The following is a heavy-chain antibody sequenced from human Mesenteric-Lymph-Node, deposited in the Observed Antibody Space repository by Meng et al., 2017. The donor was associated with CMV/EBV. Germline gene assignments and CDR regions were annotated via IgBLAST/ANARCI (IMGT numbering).Heavy chain of an antibody. CDR1: GYTFTGYY. J-gene: IGHJ6*02. Sequence: ASVKVSCKASGYTFTGYYMHWVRQAPGQGPEWMGWINPKSGDTNYAQKFQGRVTMTRDTSISTAYMELSRLRSDDTAVYYCARARQDFGVVSYYYYGMDVWGQGTTVTVSS. D-gene: IGHD3-3*01. CDR2: INPKSGDT. CDR3: ARARQDFGVVSYYYYGMDV. V-gene: IGHV1-2*02.